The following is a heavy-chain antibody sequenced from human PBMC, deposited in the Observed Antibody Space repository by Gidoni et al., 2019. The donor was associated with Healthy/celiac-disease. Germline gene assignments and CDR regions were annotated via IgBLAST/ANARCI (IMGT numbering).Heavy chain of an antibody. D-gene: IGHD6-13*01. CDR1: GGPISSYY. J-gene: IGHJ4*02. Sequence: QVQLQESGPGLVKPSETLSLTCTVSGGPISSYYWSWIRQPPGKGLEWIGYIYYSGSTNYNPSLKSRVTISVDTSKNQFSLKLSSVTAADTAVYYCALSIAAAGTFDYWGQGTLVTVSS. CDR3: ALSIAAAGTFDY. V-gene: IGHV4-59*01. CDR2: IYYSGST.